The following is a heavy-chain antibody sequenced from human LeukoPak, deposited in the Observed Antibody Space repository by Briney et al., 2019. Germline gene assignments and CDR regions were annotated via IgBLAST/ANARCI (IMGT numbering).Heavy chain of an antibody. D-gene: IGHD5-12*01. V-gene: IGHV1-2*02. Sequence: ASVKVSCKASGYTFTGYYMHWVRRAPGQGLEWMGWINPNSGGTNYAQKFQGRVTMTRDTSISTAYMELSRLRSDDTAVYYCARDLTIVATTNYWGQGTLVTVSS. CDR2: INPNSGGT. J-gene: IGHJ4*02. CDR1: GYTFTGYY. CDR3: ARDLTIVATTNY.